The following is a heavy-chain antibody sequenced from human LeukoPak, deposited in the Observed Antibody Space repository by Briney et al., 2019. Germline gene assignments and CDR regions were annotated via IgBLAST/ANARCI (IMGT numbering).Heavy chain of an antibody. Sequence: ASVKVSCTASGYTFTHYGISRVRQAPGQGLKWMRWFSAYNGNISYAQKLQGRVTMTTDTSTTTAYMELRSLRSDDTAVYYCARGRAFGSYFGFDFDYWGQGTLVTVSS. D-gene: IGHD1-26*01. V-gene: IGHV1-18*01. CDR3: ARGRAFGSYFGFDFDY. CDR2: FSAYNGNI. J-gene: IGHJ4*02. CDR1: GYTFTHYG.